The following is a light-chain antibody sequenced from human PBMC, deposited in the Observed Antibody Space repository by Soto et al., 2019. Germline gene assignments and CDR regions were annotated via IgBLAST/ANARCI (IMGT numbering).Light chain of an antibody. J-gene: IGKJ2*01. CDR3: QQRSNWPGT. Sequence: EIVLTQSPATLSLSPGERATLSCRASQGVSSYLAWYQQKPGQAPRLLIYDASNRATGIPARFSGSGSGTDFTLTISSLEPEDVAVYYCQQRSNWPGTFGQGTKLEIK. CDR1: QGVSSY. CDR2: DAS. V-gene: IGKV3-11*01.